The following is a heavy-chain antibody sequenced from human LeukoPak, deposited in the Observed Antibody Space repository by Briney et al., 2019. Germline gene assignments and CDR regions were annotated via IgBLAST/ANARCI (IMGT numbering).Heavy chain of an antibody. CDR2: INSDGSST. J-gene: IGHJ4*02. CDR1: GFTFSSYW. V-gene: IGHV3-74*01. D-gene: IGHD5-24*01. CDR3: ARVGRWLQPFDY. Sequence: GGSLRLSCAVSGFTFSSYWMHWVRQAPGKGLVWVSRINSDGSSTSYADSVKGRFTISRDNAKNTLYLQMNSLRAEDTAVYYCARVGRWLQPFDYWGQGTLVTVSS.